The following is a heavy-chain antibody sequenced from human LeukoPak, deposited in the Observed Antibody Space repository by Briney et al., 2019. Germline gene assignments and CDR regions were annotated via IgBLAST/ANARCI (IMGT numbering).Heavy chain of an antibody. CDR3: ARDLDSRFDS. CDR2: IYPADSDT. Sequence: GESLKISCKGSGFSFTSNWIGWVRQMPGKGLEWMGIIYPADSDTRYSPSFQGQVTISADTSINTAYLQWTSLKASDTAMYYCARDLDSRFDSWGQGTLVTASS. D-gene: IGHD3-22*01. J-gene: IGHJ4*02. V-gene: IGHV5-51*01. CDR1: GFSFTSNW.